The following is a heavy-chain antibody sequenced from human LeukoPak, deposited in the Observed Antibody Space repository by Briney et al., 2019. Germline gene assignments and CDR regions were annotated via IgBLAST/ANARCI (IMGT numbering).Heavy chain of an antibody. D-gene: IGHD1-26*01. CDR2: INHSGST. CDR3: ARVGRFYSSVYYFDY. CDR1: GDSISRSTYY. V-gene: IGHV4-39*07. J-gene: IGHJ4*02. Sequence: SETLSLTCTVSGDSISRSTYYWAWIRQPPGKGLEWIGEINHSGSTNYNPSLKSRVTISVDTSKNQFSLKLSSVTAADTAVYYCARVGRFYSSVYYFDYWGQGTLVTVSS.